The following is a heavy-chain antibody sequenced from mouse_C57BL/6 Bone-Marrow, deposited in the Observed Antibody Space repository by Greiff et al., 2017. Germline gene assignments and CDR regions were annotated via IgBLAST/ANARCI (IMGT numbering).Heavy chain of an antibody. CDR3: VRQGYRSYFDY. D-gene: IGHD2-12*01. V-gene: IGHV5-6*01. CDR2: ISSGGSYT. J-gene: IGHJ2*01. Sequence: EVMLVESGGDLVKPGGSLKLSCAASGFTFSSYGMSWVRQTPDKRLEWVATISSGGSYTYYPDSVKGRFTISRDNAKNTLYLQMSSLKSEDTAMYYCVRQGYRSYFDYWGQGTTLTVSS. CDR1: GFTFSSYG.